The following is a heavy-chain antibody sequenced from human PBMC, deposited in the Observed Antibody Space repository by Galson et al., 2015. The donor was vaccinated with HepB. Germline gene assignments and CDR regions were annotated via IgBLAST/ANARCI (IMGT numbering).Heavy chain of an antibody. CDR3: AKEPHPDSSGWYVYFDS. V-gene: IGHV3-23*01. D-gene: IGHD6-19*01. J-gene: IGHJ4*02. Sequence: SLRLSCAASGFTFYNYAMSWVRQAPGKGLEWVSGISGSGGSTYYADSVKGRFTISRDNSKNTLYLQMNSLRAEDTAVYYCAKEPHPDSSGWYVYFDSWGQGTLVTVSS. CDR1: GFTFYNYA. CDR2: ISGSGGST.